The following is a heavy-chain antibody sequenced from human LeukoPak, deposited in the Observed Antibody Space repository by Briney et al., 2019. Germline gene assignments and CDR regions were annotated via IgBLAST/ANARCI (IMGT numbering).Heavy chain of an antibody. D-gene: IGHD5-12*01. V-gene: IGHV7-4-1*02. J-gene: IGHJ6*03. CDR3: AREYSGYDYGYYYYYMDV. CDR2: INTNTGNP. Sequence: ASVKVSCKASGYTFTSYAMNWVRQAPGQGLEWMGWINTNTGNPTYAQGFTGRFVLSLDTSVSTAYLQISSLKAEDTAVYYCAREYSGYDYGYYYYYMDVWGKGTTVTVSS. CDR1: GYTFTSYA.